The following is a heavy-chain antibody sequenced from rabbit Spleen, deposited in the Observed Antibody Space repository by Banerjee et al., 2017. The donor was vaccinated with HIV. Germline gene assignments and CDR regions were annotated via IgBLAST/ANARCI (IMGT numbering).Heavy chain of an antibody. CDR3: ARDAAGREDFNL. CDR1: GFSFTSYY. Sequence: EESGGGLVKPEGSLTLTCTASGFSFTSYYMCWVRQAPGKGLEWIACIYAGDGSTYYANWAKGRFTISRNTSLNTVTLQMTSLTVADTATYFCARDAAGREDFNLWGPGTLVTVS. J-gene: IGHJ4*01. D-gene: IGHD4-2*01. CDR2: IYAGDGST. V-gene: IGHV1S47*01.